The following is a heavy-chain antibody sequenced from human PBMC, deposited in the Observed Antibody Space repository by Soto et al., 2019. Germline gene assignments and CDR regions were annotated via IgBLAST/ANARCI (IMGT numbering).Heavy chain of an antibody. CDR2: LVPIVGTA. D-gene: IGHD1-26*01. V-gene: IGHV1-69*01. CDR3: AIGSTFSGEFEF. CDR1: GGTFSSYA. Sequence: QVQLGQSGAEVKKPGSSVKVSCKASGGTFSSYAISWVRQATGKGLEWLGALVPIVGTADYAQKFQGRVTITADESSNIAYRELRSLRSDDTAVYYCAIGSTFSGEFEFWGHGTPVAVSS. J-gene: IGHJ4*01.